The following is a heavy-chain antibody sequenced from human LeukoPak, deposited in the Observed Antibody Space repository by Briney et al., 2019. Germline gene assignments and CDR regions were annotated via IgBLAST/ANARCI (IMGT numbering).Heavy chain of an antibody. D-gene: IGHD6-13*01. CDR1: GFTFSSYG. CDR2: VTSDGTGA. Sequence: GGSLRLSCAASGFTFSSYGMHWVRQAPGKGLVWVSRVTSDGTGADYADSVRGRFTISRDNAKNTVYLHMNSLRAEDTAIYYCARVPAAAAGMGIDYWGQGTLVTVSS. CDR3: ARVPAAAAGMGIDY. J-gene: IGHJ4*02. V-gene: IGHV3-74*01.